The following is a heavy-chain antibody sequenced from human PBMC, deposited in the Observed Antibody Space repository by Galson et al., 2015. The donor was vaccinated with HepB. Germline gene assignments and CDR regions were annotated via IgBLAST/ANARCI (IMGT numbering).Heavy chain of an antibody. CDR1: GFTFSSYA. Sequence: SLRLSCAASGFTFSSYAITWVRQAPGKGLHWVSTISGSGRRRYYADSVKGRLIISRDNSKNTMFLQMNSLRAEDTAVYYCAKDTMVRGLIITNYFDYWGQGTPV. CDR2: ISGSGRRR. V-gene: IGHV3-23*01. CDR3: AKDTMVRGLIITNYFDY. D-gene: IGHD3-10*01. J-gene: IGHJ4*02.